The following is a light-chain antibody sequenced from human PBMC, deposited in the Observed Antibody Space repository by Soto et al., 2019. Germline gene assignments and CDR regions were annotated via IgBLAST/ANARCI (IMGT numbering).Light chain of an antibody. CDR1: QIILTN. CDR3: QQYNNWPIT. J-gene: IGKJ5*01. CDR2: GAS. Sequence: IGMTQSPATLSVYTGERATLSCRASQIILTNLAWYQQKPGQAPRLLIYGASTRATGIPARFSGSGSGTEFILTISSLQSEDFEIYYCQQYNNWPITCGQGTVLRL. V-gene: IGKV3-15*01.